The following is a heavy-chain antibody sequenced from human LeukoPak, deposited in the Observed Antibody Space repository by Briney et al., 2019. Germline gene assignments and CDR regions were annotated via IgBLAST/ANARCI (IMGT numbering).Heavy chain of an antibody. J-gene: IGHJ4*02. CDR3: ARNVGSGYYYYFDY. Sequence: GGSLRLSCAASGFTFSSYAMSWVRQAPGKGLEWVSGIKWNGGSTGYEDTVKGRFTISRDNAKNSLYLQMNSLRAEDTALYYCARNVGSGYYYYFDYWGQGTLVTVSS. CDR2: IKWNGGST. CDR1: GFTFSSYA. V-gene: IGHV3-20*04. D-gene: IGHD3-22*01.